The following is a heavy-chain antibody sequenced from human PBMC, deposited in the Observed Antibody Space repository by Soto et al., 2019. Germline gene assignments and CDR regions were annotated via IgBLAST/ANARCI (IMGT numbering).Heavy chain of an antibody. CDR1: GFTFSSYG. D-gene: IGHD6-13*01. CDR2: ISGSGGST. Sequence: EVQRLASGGGLVQPGGSLRLSCAASGFTFSSYGMSWVRQAPGKGLEWVSGISGSGGSTYYADSVKGRFTISRDNPKNARYLQMNSLRAEDTAVYYCAKEGRYSSSRGYFDYCGQGTLVTVCS. V-gene: IGHV3-23*01. J-gene: IGHJ4*02. CDR3: AKEGRYSSSRGYFDY.